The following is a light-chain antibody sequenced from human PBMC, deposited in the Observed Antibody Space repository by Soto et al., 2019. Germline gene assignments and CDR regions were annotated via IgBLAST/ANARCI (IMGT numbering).Light chain of an antibody. CDR3: SSYTSSSTLHYV. J-gene: IGLJ1*01. CDR1: SSDVGGYNY. CDR2: EVS. V-gene: IGLV2-14*01. Sequence: QSVLTQPASVSGSPGQSITISCTGTSSDVGGYNYVPWYQQHPGKAPKLMIYEVSNRPSGVSNRFSGSKSGNTASLTISGLQAEDEADYYCSSYTSSSTLHYVFGTGTKVTV.